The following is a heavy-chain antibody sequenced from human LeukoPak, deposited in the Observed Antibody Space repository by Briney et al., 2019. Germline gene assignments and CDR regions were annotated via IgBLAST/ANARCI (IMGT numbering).Heavy chain of an antibody. D-gene: IGHD4-17*01. CDR3: ATGNGRRNDYAFY. CDR2: ISSSGSTI. CDR1: GFNFSNYW. V-gene: IGHV3-48*01. Sequence: PGGSLRLSCAVSGFNFSNYWMTWVRQAPGKGLEWVSYISSSGSTIYYADSMKGRFTVSRDNAKNSLYLQMNSLRAEDTAVYYCATGNGRRNDYAFYWGQGTLVTVSS. J-gene: IGHJ4*02.